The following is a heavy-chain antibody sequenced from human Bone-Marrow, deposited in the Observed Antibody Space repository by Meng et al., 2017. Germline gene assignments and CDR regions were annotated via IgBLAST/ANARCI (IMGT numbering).Heavy chain of an antibody. CDR1: GFTLSSYG. CDR3: AKATSYFNELFDY. V-gene: IGHV3-23*01. D-gene: IGHD2/OR15-2a*01. Sequence: GESLKISCAASGFTLSSYGMSWVRQAPGKGLEWVSAISGSGGSTYYADSVKGRFTISRDNSKNTLYLQMNSLRAEDTAVYYCAKATSYFNELFDYWGQGTLVTVSS. CDR2: ISGSGGST. J-gene: IGHJ4*02.